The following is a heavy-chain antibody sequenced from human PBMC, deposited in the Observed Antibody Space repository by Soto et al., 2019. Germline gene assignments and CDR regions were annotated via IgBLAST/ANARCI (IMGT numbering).Heavy chain of an antibody. CDR1: GLTLGDYT. D-gene: IGHD5-12*01. Sequence: GGSLRLSCAASGLTLGDYTMSWVRQAPGKGLEWVGLMKGTSFGGTTEYAASVKGRFIISRDHSENIAYLQMNSLKTEDTAIYYCTRDSGYTNSWLYWGQGTPVTVSS. V-gene: IGHV3-49*04. J-gene: IGHJ4*02. CDR3: TRDSGYTNSWLY. CDR2: MKGTSFGGTT.